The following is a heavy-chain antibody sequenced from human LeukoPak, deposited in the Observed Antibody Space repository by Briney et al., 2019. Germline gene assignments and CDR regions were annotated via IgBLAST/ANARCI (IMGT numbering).Heavy chain of an antibody. D-gene: IGHD4-23*01. Sequence: GGSLRLSCAASGFTFSSSWMHWVRQAPGKGLEWVAVISYDGSNKYYADSVKGRFPISRDNSKNTLYLQMNSLRAEDTAVYYCAKDPLSTVVSYFDYWGQGTLVTVSS. CDR3: AKDPLSTVVSYFDY. CDR2: ISYDGSNK. J-gene: IGHJ4*02. V-gene: IGHV3-30*18. CDR1: GFTFSSSW.